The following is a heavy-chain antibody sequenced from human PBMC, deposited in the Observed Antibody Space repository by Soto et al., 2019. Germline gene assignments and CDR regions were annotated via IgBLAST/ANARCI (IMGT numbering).Heavy chain of an antibody. CDR3: ARSKYSISYFDY. J-gene: IGHJ4*02. CDR2: VYWDDDK. CDR1: GFSLSTSGAG. V-gene: IGHV2-5*02. Sequence: SGPTLVNPTQTLTLTCTFSGFSLSTSGAGVGWIRQPPPKALEWLAVVYWDDDKRYSPSLESRLTITKHTSKNQVLLTMTNMDPVDTAKYFCARSKYSISYFDYWGQGAMVTVSS. D-gene: IGHD6-6*01.